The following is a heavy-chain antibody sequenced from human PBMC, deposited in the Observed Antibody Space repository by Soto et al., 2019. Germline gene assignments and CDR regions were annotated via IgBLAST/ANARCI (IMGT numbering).Heavy chain of an antibody. CDR2: MNPNSGNT. CDR3: ARGWIRLXYVGGSYRTDXXXXFDX. Sequence: GASVKVSCKASGYTFTSYDIXWVRQATGQGLEWMGWMNPNSGNTGYAQKFQGRVTMTRNTSISTAYMELSSLRSEDTAXYYCARGWIRLXYVGGSYRTDXXXXFDXXXXGTLV. CDR1: GYTFTSYD. J-gene: IGHJ4*02. D-gene: IGHD3-16*02. V-gene: IGHV1-8*01.